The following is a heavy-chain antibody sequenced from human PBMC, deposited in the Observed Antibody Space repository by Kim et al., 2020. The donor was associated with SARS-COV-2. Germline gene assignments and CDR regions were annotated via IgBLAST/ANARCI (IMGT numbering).Heavy chain of an antibody. D-gene: IGHD3-16*02. CDR2: IIPIFGTA. J-gene: IGHJ4*02. Sequence: SVKVSCKASGGTFSSYAISWVRQAPGQGLEWMGGIIPIFGTANYAQKFQGRVTITADESTSTAYMELSSLRSEDTAVYYCARSLQLRLGELSPFDYWGQGTLVTVSS. CDR1: GGTFSSYA. CDR3: ARSLQLRLGELSPFDY. V-gene: IGHV1-69*13.